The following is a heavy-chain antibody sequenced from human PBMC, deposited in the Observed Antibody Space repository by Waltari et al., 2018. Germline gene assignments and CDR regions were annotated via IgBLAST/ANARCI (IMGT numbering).Heavy chain of an antibody. V-gene: IGHV3-15*01. J-gene: IGHJ4*02. CDR2: IKREVDGGTA. CDR1: GYPSHDAW. D-gene: IGHD4-17*01. CDR3: VRESYGNDI. Sequence: QLVQSGGGLVRPGESLRLSCVGPGYPSHDAWMSWVRQAPAKGLEWVGRIKREVDGGTAEYIESVKDRFTISRDDSKNTLYLQMNSLKSEDSAVYFCVRESYGNDIWGQGTLVTVSS.